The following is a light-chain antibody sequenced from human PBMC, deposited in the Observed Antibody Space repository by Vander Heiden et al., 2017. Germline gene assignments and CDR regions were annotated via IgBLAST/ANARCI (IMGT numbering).Light chain of an antibody. Sequence: QSVLTQPPSVSGAPRQRVTISCTGSSSNIGAGYDVHWYQQLPGTAPKLLIYGNSTRPSGVPDRFSGSKSGTSASLAITGLQAEDEADYYCQSYDSSLSVYVFGTGTKVTVL. J-gene: IGLJ1*01. CDR2: GNS. V-gene: IGLV1-40*01. CDR1: SSNIGAGYD. CDR3: QSYDSSLSVYV.